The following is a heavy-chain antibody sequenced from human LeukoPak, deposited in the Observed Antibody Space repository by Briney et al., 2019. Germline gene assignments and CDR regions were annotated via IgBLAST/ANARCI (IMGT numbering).Heavy chain of an antibody. CDR3: ARDFVWGPLGELSLPPENWFVP. CDR1: GGSISSYY. J-gene: IGHJ5*02. D-gene: IGHD3-16*02. CDR2: IYTSGST. Sequence: SSETLSLTCTLSGGSISSYYWSWIRQPAGRGLEWIGRIYTSGSTNYNPSLKSRVTMSVDTSKNQFSLKLSSVTAADTAVYYCARDFVWGPLGELSLPPENWFVPWGQGTLVTVSS. V-gene: IGHV4-4*07.